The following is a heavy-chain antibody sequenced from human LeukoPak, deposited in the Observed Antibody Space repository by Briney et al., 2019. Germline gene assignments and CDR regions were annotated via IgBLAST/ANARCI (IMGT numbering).Heavy chain of an antibody. CDR1: GGSISSYY. D-gene: IGHD2-15*01. Sequence: SETLSLTCTVSGGSISSYYWSWIRQPPGKGLEWIGYIYYSGSTNYNPSLKSRVTISVDTSKNQFSLKLRSVTAADTAVYYCASGPGRSCSGGSCPNWFDPWGQGTLVTVSS. J-gene: IGHJ5*02. V-gene: IGHV4-59*01. CDR2: IYYSGST. CDR3: ASGPGRSCSGGSCPNWFDP.